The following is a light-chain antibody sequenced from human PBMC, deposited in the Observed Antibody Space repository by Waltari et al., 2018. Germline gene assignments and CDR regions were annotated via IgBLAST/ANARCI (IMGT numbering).Light chain of an antibody. J-gene: IGKJ5*01. CDR2: WAS. V-gene: IGKV4-1*01. CDR3: QQFYSVPVT. CDR1: QSLLSSATNKDH. Sequence: DIVMTQSPDSLAVSLGGRAPINSKSRQSLLSSATNKDHLAWYQQKPGQPPKLLIYWASTRKSGVPDRFSGSGSGTDFTLTISKLQAEDVAVYYCQQFYSVPVTFGQGTRLEIK.